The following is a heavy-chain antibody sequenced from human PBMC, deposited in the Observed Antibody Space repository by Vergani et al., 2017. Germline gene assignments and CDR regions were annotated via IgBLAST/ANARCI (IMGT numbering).Heavy chain of an antibody. V-gene: IGHV4-34*01. CDR3: ARVKTETNGHLYYYYYMDV. J-gene: IGHJ6*03. D-gene: IGHD2-8*01. Sequence: QVQLQQWGGGLLKPSETLSLTCVVNGGSFTSYHWTWIRQSPGEGLEWVGDIDHTGRPDYNPSLKSRLTMSVDKSRNQFSLTLNSVTATDTAIYFCARVKTETNGHLYYYYYMDVWGQGTAGTV. CDR2: IDHTGRP. CDR1: GGSFTSYH.